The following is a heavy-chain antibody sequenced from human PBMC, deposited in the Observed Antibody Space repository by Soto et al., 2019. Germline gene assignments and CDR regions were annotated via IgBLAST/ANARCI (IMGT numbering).Heavy chain of an antibody. Sequence: LRLSCAASGFTVSSKYMTWVRQAPGKGLEWVSVIYGGGTTYYADSVKGRFTISRDNSKNTLFLQVDSLRVEDTAVYYCVQTTGWPGFDFWGQGTLVTVSS. V-gene: IGHV3-53*01. CDR1: GFTVSSKY. D-gene: IGHD6-19*01. CDR2: IYGGGTT. J-gene: IGHJ4*02. CDR3: VQTTGWPGFDF.